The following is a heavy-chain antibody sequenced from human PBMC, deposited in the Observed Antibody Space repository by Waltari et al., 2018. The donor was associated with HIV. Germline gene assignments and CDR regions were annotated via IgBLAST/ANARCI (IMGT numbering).Heavy chain of an antibody. CDR1: GGTFSSNA. D-gene: IGHD2-15*01. CDR3: ARDNVVVVAASHYYYYGMDV. Sequence: QVQLVQSGAEVKKPGSSVKVSCKASGGTFSSNAISWVRQAPGQGLEWMGRIIPILGIANYAQKFQGRVTITADKSTSTAYMELSSLRSEDTAVHYCARDNVVVVAASHYYYYGMDVWGQGTTVTVSS. V-gene: IGHV1-69*04. CDR2: IIPILGIA. J-gene: IGHJ6*02.